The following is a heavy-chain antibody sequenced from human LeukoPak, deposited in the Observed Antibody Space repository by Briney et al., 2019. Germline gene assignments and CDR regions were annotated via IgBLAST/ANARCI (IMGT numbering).Heavy chain of an antibody. D-gene: IGHD6-13*01. CDR2: IYPGDSDT. J-gene: IGHJ4*02. Sequence: GESLKISCKGSGYSFTSYWIGWVRQMPGKGLEWMGIIYPGDSDTRYSPSFQGQVTISADKSISTAYLQWSSLQASDTATDYCVRVFCIAAAGGNFDYWGQGTLVTVSS. CDR1: GYSFTSYW. V-gene: IGHV5-51*01. CDR3: VRVFCIAAAGGNFDY.